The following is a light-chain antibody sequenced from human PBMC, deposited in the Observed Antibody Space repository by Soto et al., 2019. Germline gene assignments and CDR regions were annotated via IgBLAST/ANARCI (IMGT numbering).Light chain of an antibody. J-gene: IGKJ3*01. V-gene: IGKV4-1*01. CDR1: LSVFHSSYSDNY. Sequence: DIVMTQSPDSLAVSLGERTTINCKSSLSVFHSSYSDNYLAWYQQKPGQPPKLLLYWASTRASGVPDRFSGSGSGTDFTLTISSLQAEDVAVYYCQQYHTSPFTFGPGTKVHIK. CDR3: QQYHTSPFT. CDR2: WAS.